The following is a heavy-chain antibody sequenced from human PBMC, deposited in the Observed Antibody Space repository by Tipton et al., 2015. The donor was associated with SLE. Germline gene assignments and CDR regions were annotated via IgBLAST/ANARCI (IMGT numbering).Heavy chain of an antibody. CDR1: GGSISSYY. CDR3: ARAAGRDGYTSSWTPFDY. J-gene: IGHJ4*02. V-gene: IGHV4-59*08. D-gene: IGHD6-13*01. Sequence: TLSLTCTVSGGSISSYYWSWIRQPPGKGLEWIGYIYYSGSTNYNPSLKSRVTISVDTSKNQFSLKLSSVTAADTAMYYCARAAGRDGYTSSWTPFDYWGQGTLVTVSS. CDR2: IYYSGST.